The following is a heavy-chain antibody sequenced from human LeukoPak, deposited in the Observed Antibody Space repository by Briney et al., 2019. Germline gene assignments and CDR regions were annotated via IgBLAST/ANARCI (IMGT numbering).Heavy chain of an antibody. D-gene: IGHD3-10*01. J-gene: IGHJ4*02. CDR2: ISGSGGNT. CDR3: AKDRRAGSYDY. V-gene: IGHV3-23*01. CDR1: GFTFSRNG. Sequence: GGSLRLSCAASGFTFSRNGMTWVRRAPGKGLEWVSAISGSGGNTYYADSVKGRFTISRDNSKNTLYLQMNSLRAEDTAVYYCAKDRRAGSYDYWGQGTLVTVSS.